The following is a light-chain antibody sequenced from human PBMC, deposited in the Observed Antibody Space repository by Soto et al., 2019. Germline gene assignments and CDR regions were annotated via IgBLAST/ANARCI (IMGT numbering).Light chain of an antibody. Sequence: DIQVTQSPSTLSASVGDRVTITCRASQSISSSLAWYHQKPGTAPKLLIYDASSLERGVPSRFSGSGSGTEFTLTISSLQPDDLATYYCQQYGGFSRTFGQGTKV. V-gene: IGKV1-5*01. CDR3: QQYGGFSRT. J-gene: IGKJ1*01. CDR1: QSISSS. CDR2: DAS.